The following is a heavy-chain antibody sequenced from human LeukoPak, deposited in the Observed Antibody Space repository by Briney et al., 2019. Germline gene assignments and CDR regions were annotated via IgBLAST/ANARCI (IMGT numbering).Heavy chain of an antibody. D-gene: IGHD1-26*01. CDR1: GYTFTGYY. CDR2: INPNSGGT. CDR3: ARDLRVGATLDY. Sequence: ASVKVSCKASGYTFTGYYMHWVRQAPGQGLEWMGWINPNSGGTNYAQKFQGRVTMTRDTSISTAYMELGRLRSDDTAVYYCARDLRVGATLDYWGQGTLVTVSS. J-gene: IGHJ4*02. V-gene: IGHV1-2*02.